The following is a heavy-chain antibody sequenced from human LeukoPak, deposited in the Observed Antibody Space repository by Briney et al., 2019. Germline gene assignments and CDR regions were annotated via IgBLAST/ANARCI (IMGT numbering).Heavy chain of an antibody. V-gene: IGHV3-33*01. Sequence: GGSLRLSCAASGFTFSSYGMHWVRQAPGKGLEWVAVIWYDGSNKYYADSVKGRFTISRDNSKNTLYLQMNSLRAEDTAVYYCARDWGYCTNGVCYTGGSTYYGMDVWGQGTTVTVSS. CDR3: ARDWGYCTNGVCYTGGSTYYGMDV. CDR1: GFTFSSYG. CDR2: IWYDGSNK. J-gene: IGHJ6*02. D-gene: IGHD2-8*01.